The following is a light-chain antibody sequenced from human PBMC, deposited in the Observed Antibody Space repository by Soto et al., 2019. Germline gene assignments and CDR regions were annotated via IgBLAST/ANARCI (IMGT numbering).Light chain of an antibody. CDR1: SSDVGSYNL. CDR3: CSYAGSSSWV. CDR2: EVS. Sequence: QSALTQPASVSGSPGQSITISCTGTSSDVGSYNLVSWYQQHPGKAPKLMIYEVSKRPSGVSNRFSGSKSGNTASLTISGLQAEDEADDYCCSYAGSSSWVFGGGTKVTVL. V-gene: IGLV2-23*02. J-gene: IGLJ3*02.